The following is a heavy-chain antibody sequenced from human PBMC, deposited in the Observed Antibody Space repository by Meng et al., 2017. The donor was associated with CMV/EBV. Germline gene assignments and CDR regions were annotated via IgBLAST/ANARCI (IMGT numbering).Heavy chain of an antibody. Sequence: GGSLRLSCAASGFTFSSYGMRWVRQAPGKGLEWVAVIWYDGSNKYYADSVKGRFTISRDNSKNTLYLQMNSLRAEDTAVYYCAKEQGSMRQQLAYYYYYGMDVWGQGTTVTVSS. V-gene: IGHV3-33*06. D-gene: IGHD6-13*01. CDR2: IWYDGSNK. CDR1: GFTFSSYG. CDR3: AKEQGSMRQQLAYYYYYGMDV. J-gene: IGHJ6*02.